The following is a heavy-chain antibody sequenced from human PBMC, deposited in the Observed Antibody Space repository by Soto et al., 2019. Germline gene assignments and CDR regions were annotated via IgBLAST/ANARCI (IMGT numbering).Heavy chain of an antibody. D-gene: IGHD3-3*01. J-gene: IGHJ4*02. CDR3: AKSSDAIFGVVTYFDY. CDR2: ISYDGSNK. Sequence: PGGSLRLSCAASGFTFSSYGMHWVRQAPGKGLEWVAVISYDGSNKYYADSVKGRFTISRDNSKNTLYLQMNSLRAEDTAVYYCAKSSDAIFGVVTYFDYWGQGTLVTVSS. CDR1: GFTFSSYG. V-gene: IGHV3-30*18.